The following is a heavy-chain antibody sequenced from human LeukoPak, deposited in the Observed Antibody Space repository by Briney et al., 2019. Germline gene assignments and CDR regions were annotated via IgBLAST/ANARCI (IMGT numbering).Heavy chain of an antibody. CDR1: GGSISSSSYY. CDR3: ARGVMWRDPYVDPNFDP. J-gene: IGHJ5*02. D-gene: IGHD2-21*01. Sequence: PSETLSLTCTVSGGSISSSSYYWGWIRQPPGKGLEWIGSIYYSGSTYYNPSLKSRVTISVDTSKNQFSLKLSSVTAADTAVYYCARGVMWRDPYVDPNFDPWGQGTLVTVSS. V-gene: IGHV4-39*07. CDR2: IYYSGST.